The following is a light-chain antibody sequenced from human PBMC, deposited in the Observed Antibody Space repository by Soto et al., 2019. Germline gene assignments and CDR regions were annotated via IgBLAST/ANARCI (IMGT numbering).Light chain of an antibody. Sequence: EIVLTQSPGTLSLSPGERATLSCRASQSGVSSNLAWYQQRPGQAPRLLIYGASSRATGIPDRFTGSGSGTDITLTISRVEPEDFAVYYCQQYGDSPITFGQGTRLEIK. CDR1: QSGVSSN. J-gene: IGKJ5*01. CDR3: QQYGDSPIT. V-gene: IGKV3-20*01. CDR2: GAS.